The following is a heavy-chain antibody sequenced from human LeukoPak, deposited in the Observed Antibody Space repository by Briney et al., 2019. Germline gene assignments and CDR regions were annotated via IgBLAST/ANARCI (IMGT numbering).Heavy chain of an antibody. CDR1: GGSFSRYY. V-gene: IGHV4-59*10. CDR3: ARGITIFGVVTKPNYYYYMDV. J-gene: IGHJ6*03. D-gene: IGHD3-3*01. CDR2: IYTSGST. Sequence: SETLSLTCAVYGGSFSRYYWTWIRQPPGKGLEWIGRIYTSGSTNYNPSLKSRVTMSVDTSKNQFSLKLSSVTAADTAVYYCARGITIFGVVTKPNYYYYMDVWGKGTTVTVSS.